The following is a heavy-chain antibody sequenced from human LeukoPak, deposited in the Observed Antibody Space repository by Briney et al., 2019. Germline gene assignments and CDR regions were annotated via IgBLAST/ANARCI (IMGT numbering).Heavy chain of an antibody. V-gene: IGHV3-53*01. D-gene: IGHD6-19*01. J-gene: IGHJ4*02. CDR3: ARGSGSGWYGAY. Sequence: GESLRLSCAASGFTVSTYFMSWVRQAPGKGLEWVSVIYNNGRTYYAESVKGRFAISRDGSENTLYLQMNSVRAEDTAVYFCARGSGSGWYGAYWGQGTLVAVSS. CDR1: GFTVSTYF. CDR2: IYNNGRT.